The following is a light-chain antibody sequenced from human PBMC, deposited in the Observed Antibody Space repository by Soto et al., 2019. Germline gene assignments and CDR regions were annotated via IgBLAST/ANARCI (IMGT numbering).Light chain of an antibody. CDR2: YDD. Sequence: QLVLTQPPSVSEAPRQRVTISCSGRRSNIGNNAVNWYQQFPGKAPKLLIYYDDLLPSGVSDRFSGSKSGTSASLAISGLQSEDEADYYCAAWDDSLRGVVFGGGTQLTVL. CDR3: AAWDDSLRGVV. V-gene: IGLV1-36*01. J-gene: IGLJ2*01. CDR1: RSNIGNNA.